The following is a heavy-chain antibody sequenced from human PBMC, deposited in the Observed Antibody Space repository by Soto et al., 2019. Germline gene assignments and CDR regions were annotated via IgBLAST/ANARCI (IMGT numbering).Heavy chain of an antibody. CDR1: AGSISSGTYY. D-gene: IGHD4-4*01. CDR2: MYYSGTT. V-gene: IGHV4-31*03. CDR3: ARGNDFRTGWFDP. Sequence: QVQLQESGPGLVKPSQTLSLTYTVSAGSISSGTYYWNWIRQHPGKGLEWIGYMYYSGTTYYNPSLQSRVTISGDTSKNQFSLKLSSVTVADTAVYYCARGNDFRTGWFDPWGQGIMVTVSS. J-gene: IGHJ5*02.